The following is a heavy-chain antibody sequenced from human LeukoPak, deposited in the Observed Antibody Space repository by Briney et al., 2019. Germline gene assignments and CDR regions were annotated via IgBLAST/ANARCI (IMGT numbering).Heavy chain of an antibody. CDR3: ARGSSSWYGEVGSNYYYYMDV. CDR1: GYTFTDYY. D-gene: IGHD6-13*01. Sequence: ASVKVSSKASGYTFTDYYIQWVRQAPGQGLEWMGWINPNNGGTNYAQKFRGRVTMSRDTSISTAYMELSRLKSDDTAVYYCARGSSSWYGEVGSNYYYYMDVWGKGTTVTISS. V-gene: IGHV1-2*02. CDR2: INPNNGGT. J-gene: IGHJ6*03.